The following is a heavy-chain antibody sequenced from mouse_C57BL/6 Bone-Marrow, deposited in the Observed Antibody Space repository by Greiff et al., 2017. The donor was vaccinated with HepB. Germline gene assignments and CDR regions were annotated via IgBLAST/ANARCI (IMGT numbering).Heavy chain of an antibody. CDR2: IDPETGGT. CDR1: GYTFTDYE. J-gene: IGHJ2*01. V-gene: IGHV1-15*01. CDR3: TMPSSYFDY. Sequence: VQLQESGAELVRPGASVTLSCKASGYTFTDYEMHWVKQTPVHGLEWIGAIDPETGGTAYNQKFKGKAILTADKSSSTAYMELRSLTSEDSAVYYCTMPSSYFDYWGQGTTLTVSS. D-gene: IGHD2-10*02.